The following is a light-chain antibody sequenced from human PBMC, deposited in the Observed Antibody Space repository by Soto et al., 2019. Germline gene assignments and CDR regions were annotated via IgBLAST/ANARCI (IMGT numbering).Light chain of an antibody. Sequence: QSALTQPASVSGSPGHSITISCTGTSSDVGGYNYVSWYQHHPGKAPELIIYGVTNRPSGASLRFSGSKSGNTASLTISGLQAEDEADYYCTSYTSTGAPVVFGGGTKLTVL. CDR1: SSDVGGYNY. CDR2: GVT. V-gene: IGLV2-14*03. CDR3: TSYTSTGAPVV. J-gene: IGLJ2*01.